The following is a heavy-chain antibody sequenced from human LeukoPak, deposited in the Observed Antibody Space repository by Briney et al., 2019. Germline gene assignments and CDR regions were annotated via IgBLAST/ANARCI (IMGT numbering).Heavy chain of an antibody. J-gene: IGHJ5*02. CDR1: GGTFSSYA. D-gene: IGHD5-24*01. V-gene: IGHV1-69*13. CDR3: AREQDGIYWFDP. CDR2: IIPIFGTA. Sequence: ASVKVSCKASGGTFSSYAISWVRQAPGQGLEWMGGIIPIFGTANYAQKFQGRVTITADESTSTAYMELSSLRSEDTAVYYCAREQDGIYWFDPWGQGTLVTVSS.